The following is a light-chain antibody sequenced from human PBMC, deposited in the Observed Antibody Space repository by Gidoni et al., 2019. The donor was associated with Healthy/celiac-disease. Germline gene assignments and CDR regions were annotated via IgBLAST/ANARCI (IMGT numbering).Light chain of an antibody. CDR2: DAS. Sequence: ELVLTPSPATLSLSPGERATLSCRASQSVSSYLAWYQQKPGQAPRLLIYDASNRATGIPARFSGSGSGTDFTLTISSLEPEDFAVYYCQQRSNWPPFTFGPGTKVDIK. J-gene: IGKJ3*01. CDR1: QSVSSY. CDR3: QQRSNWPPFT. V-gene: IGKV3-11*01.